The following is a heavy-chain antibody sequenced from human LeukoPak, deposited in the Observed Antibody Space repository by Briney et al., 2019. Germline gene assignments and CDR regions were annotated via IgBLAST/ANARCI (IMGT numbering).Heavy chain of an antibody. D-gene: IGHD1-14*01. CDR2: IYPGDSDT. CDR1: GFSFPSYW. Sequence: GSLKISCKGSGFSFPSYWIGWVRQMPGRGLEWMGIIYPGDSDTRYSPSFQGQVTISADKSISTAYLQWSSLMASDTAMYYCARLKDHTIDYWGQGTLVTVSS. J-gene: IGHJ4*02. CDR3: ARLKDHTIDY. V-gene: IGHV5-51*01.